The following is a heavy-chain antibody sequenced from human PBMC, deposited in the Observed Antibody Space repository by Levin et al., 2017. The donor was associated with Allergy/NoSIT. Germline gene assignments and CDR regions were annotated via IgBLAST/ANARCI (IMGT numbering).Heavy chain of an antibody. D-gene: IGHD3-3*01. V-gene: IGHV3-74*01. CDR1: GFTFSSYW. Sequence: GGSLRLSCAASGFTFSSYWMHWVRQAPGKGLVWVSRINSDGSSTSYADSVKGRFTISRDNAKNTLYLQMNSLRAEDTAVYYCARSRLRSGAGVDPWGQGTLVTVSS. CDR3: ARSRLRSGAGVDP. J-gene: IGHJ5*02. CDR2: INSDGSST.